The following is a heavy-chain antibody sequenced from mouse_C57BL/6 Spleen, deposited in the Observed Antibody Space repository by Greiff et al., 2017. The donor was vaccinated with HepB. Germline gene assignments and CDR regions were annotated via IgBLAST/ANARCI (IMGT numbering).Heavy chain of an antibody. CDR1: GFTFTDYY. D-gene: IGHD1-1*01. CDR3: ARPYYGSSWYFDV. Sequence: EVKLMESGGGLVQPGGSLSLSCAASGFTFTDYYMSWVRQPPGKALEWLGFIRNKANGYTTEYSASVKGRFTISRDNSQSILYLQMNALRAEDSATYYCARPYYGSSWYFDVWGTGTTVTVSS. V-gene: IGHV7-3*01. J-gene: IGHJ1*03. CDR2: IRNKANGYTT.